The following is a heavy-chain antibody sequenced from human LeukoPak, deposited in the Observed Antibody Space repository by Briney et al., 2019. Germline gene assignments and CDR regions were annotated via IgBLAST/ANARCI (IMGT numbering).Heavy chain of an antibody. V-gene: IGHV3-30*02. CDR2: IRYDGSNK. CDR1: GFTFSSYG. J-gene: IGHJ1*01. Sequence: PGGSLRLSCAASGFTFSSYGMHWVRQAPGKGLEWVAFIRYDGSNKYYADSVKGRFTISRDNSKNTLYLQMNSLRAEDTAVYYCAKGGSQYYYDSSGYFFFQHWGQGTLVTVPS. D-gene: IGHD3-22*01. CDR3: AKGGSQYYYDSSGYFFFQH.